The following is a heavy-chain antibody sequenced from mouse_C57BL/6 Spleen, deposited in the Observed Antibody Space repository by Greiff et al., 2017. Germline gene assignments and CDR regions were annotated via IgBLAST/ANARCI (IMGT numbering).Heavy chain of an antibody. J-gene: IGHJ2*01. V-gene: IGHV1-50*01. CDR3: ARKPREDY. Sequence: VQLQQPGAELVKPGASVKLSCKASGYTFTSYWMQWVKQRPGQGLEWIGEIDPSDSYTNYNQKFKGKATLTVDTSSSTAYMQLSSLTSEDSAVYYCARKPREDYWGQGTTLTVSS. CDR2: IDPSDSYT. CDR1: GYTFTSYW.